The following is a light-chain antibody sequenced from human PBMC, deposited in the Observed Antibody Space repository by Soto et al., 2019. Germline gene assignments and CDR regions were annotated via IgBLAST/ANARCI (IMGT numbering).Light chain of an antibody. J-gene: IGKJ2*02. V-gene: IGKV3-20*01. CDR2: GTS. CDR3: QQYDSSPSCT. CDR1: RSVSTSY. Sequence: EIVLTQSPGTLSLSPGDRATLSCRASRSVSTSYLAWYQHKPGQAPRLIIYGTSSRATGIPDRFSGSGSGTDFSLTITRLEPEDSAVYYCQQYDSSPSCTFGQGTKLEIK.